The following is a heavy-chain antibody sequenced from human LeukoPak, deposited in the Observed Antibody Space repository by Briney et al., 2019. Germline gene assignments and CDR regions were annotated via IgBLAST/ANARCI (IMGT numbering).Heavy chain of an antibody. D-gene: IGHD2-2*01. CDR2: IHPSGGNT. V-gene: IGHV1-46*01. Sequence: ASVKVSCKASGYTFTSNYMHWVRQAPGQGLEWMGIIHPSGGNTNYAQEFQGRVAMTRDTSTSTVYMELRSLRSEDTAIYYCARDCSSTRCQGPVFDNWGQGTLVTVSS. CDR3: ARDCSSTRCQGPVFDN. J-gene: IGHJ4*02. CDR1: GYTFTSNY.